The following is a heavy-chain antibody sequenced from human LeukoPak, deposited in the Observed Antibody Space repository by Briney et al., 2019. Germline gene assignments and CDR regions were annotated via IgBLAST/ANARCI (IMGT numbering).Heavy chain of an antibody. CDR3: TTDAQSQYYDILTGYLGNAFDI. V-gene: IGHV3-15*01. D-gene: IGHD3-9*01. CDR2: IKSKTDGGTT. Sequence: GGSLRLSCAASGFTFSNAWMSWVRQAPGRGLEWVGRIKSKTDGGTTDYAAPVKGRFTISRDDSKNTPYLQMNSLKTEDTAVYYCTTDAQSQYYDILTGYLGNAFDIWGQGTMVTVSS. J-gene: IGHJ3*02. CDR1: GFTFSNAW.